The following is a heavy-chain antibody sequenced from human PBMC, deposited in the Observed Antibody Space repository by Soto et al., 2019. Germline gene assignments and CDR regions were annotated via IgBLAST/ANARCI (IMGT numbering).Heavy chain of an antibody. CDR3: ARHCGRYGYQLHYYYYGMDV. CDR2: IYPGDSDT. Sequence: XASVKISGEGSAYSFTRYWIDWVRKMTGKGLEWMAIIYPGDSDTRYSPSFQGQVTISADKSIRTAYLQWSSLKASDTAMYYCARHCGRYGYQLHYYYYGMDVWGQGTTVTASS. CDR1: AYSFTRYW. D-gene: IGHD5-12*01. J-gene: IGHJ6*02. V-gene: IGHV5-51*01.